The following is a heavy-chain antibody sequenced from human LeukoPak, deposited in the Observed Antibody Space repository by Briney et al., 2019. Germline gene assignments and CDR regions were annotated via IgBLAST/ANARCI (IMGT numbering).Heavy chain of an antibody. CDR2: ISVDGSDK. CDR1: GFTFSGYG. D-gene: IGHD3/OR15-3a*01. V-gene: IGHV3-33*01. Sequence: GGSLRLSCAASGFTFSGYGMNWVRQAPGKGLEWVAVISVDGSDKYYADSVKGRFTISRDNSNNTLYLQMDSLRVEDTAMYYCARGSFFSTARWFDPWGQGTLVTVSS. CDR3: ARGSFFSTARWFDP. J-gene: IGHJ5*02.